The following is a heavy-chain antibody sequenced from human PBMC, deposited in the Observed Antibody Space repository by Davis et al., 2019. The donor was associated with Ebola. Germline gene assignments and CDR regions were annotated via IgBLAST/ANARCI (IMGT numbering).Heavy chain of an antibody. CDR3: ARDGTVVTAIIYYYGMDV. D-gene: IGHD2-21*02. CDR1: GFTFSSYS. V-gene: IGHV3-7*01. CDR2: IKQDGSEK. J-gene: IGHJ6*02. Sequence: GGSLRLSCTASGFTFSSYSMNWVRQAPGKGLEWVANIKQDGSEKYYVDSVKGRFTISRDNAKNSLYLQMNSLRAEDTAVYYCARDGTVVTAIIYYYGMDVWGQGTTVTVSS.